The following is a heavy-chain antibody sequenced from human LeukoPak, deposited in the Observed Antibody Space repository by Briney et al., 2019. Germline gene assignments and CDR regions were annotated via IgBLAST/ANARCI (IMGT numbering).Heavy chain of an antibody. D-gene: IGHD3-10*02. Sequence: PSETLSLTCSVSGGSISNDYWSWIRLPPGKGLEWIGYIYYSGSANYNPSLSNRVTISVDTSKNQFSLKLSSVTAADTAVYYCARHDTMSDYWGQGTLVTVSS. V-gene: IGHV4-59*08. CDR2: IYYSGSA. CDR1: GGSISNDY. J-gene: IGHJ4*02. CDR3: ARHDTMSDY.